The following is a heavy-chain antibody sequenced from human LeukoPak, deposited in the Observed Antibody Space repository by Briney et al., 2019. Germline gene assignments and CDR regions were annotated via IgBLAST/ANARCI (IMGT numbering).Heavy chain of an antibody. CDR1: GYTFTSYD. J-gene: IGHJ4*02. V-gene: IGHV1-8*01. D-gene: IGHD6-19*01. CDR3: ARWYSSGWYDDY. CDR2: MNPNSGNT. Sequence: ASVKVSYKASGYTFTSYDINWVRQATGQGLEGMGWMNPNSGNTGHAQKFQGRVTMTRNTSIRPAYLELGSLRSQDQAGVYCARWYSSGWYDDYWGQGTLVTVSS.